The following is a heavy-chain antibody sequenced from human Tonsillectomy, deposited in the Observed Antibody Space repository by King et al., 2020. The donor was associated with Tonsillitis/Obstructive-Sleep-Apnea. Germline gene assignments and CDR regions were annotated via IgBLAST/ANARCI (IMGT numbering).Heavy chain of an antibody. CDR1: GGSFSGNY. CDR3: ARVGNCSSTGCFDY. CDR2: INHSGGT. V-gene: IGHV4-34*01. J-gene: IGHJ4*02. Sequence: VQLQQGGAGLLKPSETLSLTCAVHGGSFSGNYWTWIRQPPGKGLEWIGEINHSGGTKYNPSLKGRATISVDTPKSQFSLMLNSVTAADTAVYYCARVGNCSSTGCFDYWGQGTLVTVSS. D-gene: IGHD2-2*03.